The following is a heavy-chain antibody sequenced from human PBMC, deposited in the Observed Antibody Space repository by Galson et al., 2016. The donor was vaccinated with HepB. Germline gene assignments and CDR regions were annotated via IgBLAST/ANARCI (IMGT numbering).Heavy chain of an antibody. CDR3: AIPCDNVGFDCSF. J-gene: IGHJ4*02. Sequence: SLRLSCAGSGFTFSAYAMHWVRQGPGKGLEWVALISSDGKTGHYVDSVKGRFTISRDNSRNTLYLQMNSLRPDDTAIYYCAIPCDNVGFDCSFWGQGTLVTVSS. V-gene: IGHV3-30*03. CDR1: GFTFSAYA. D-gene: IGHD3-9*01. CDR2: ISSDGKTG.